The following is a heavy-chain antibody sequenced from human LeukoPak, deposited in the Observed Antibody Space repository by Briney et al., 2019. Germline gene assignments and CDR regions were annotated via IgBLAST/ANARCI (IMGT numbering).Heavy chain of an antibody. D-gene: IGHD3-22*01. Sequence: PGGSLRLSCAASGFTFSSYAMSWVRQAPGKGLEWVSVIYSGGSTYYADSVKGRFTISRDNSKNTLYLQMNSLRAEDTAVYYCARFFNYYDSSGYTYNWFDPWGQGTLVTVSS. J-gene: IGHJ5*02. CDR1: GFTFSSYA. CDR2: IYSGGST. V-gene: IGHV3-53*01. CDR3: ARFFNYYDSSGYTYNWFDP.